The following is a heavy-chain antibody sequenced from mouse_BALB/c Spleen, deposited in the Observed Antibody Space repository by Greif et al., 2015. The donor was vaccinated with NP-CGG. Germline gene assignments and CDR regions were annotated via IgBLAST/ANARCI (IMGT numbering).Heavy chain of an antibody. V-gene: IGHV14-3*02. CDR3: VSYVSGYYFDS. J-gene: IGHJ2*02. Sequence: EVNVVESGAKLFKPGASVKLSCTASGFNIKENFMHWVKQRPEQGLEWIGRIVPANGNTKYDPKFQGKATVTADTSYNTACLQLSILTSEDTAVYYCVSYVSGYYFDSWGQGTSLTVSS. CDR1: GFNIKENF. CDR2: IVPANGNT.